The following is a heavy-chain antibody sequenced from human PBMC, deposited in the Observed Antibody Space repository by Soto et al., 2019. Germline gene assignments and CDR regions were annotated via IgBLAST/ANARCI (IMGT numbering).Heavy chain of an antibody. CDR1: GGSISSSNW. CDR2: IYHSGRT. J-gene: IGHJ4*02. Sequence: QVQLQESGPGLVKPSGTLSLTCAVSGGSISSSNWRNWVRQPPGKGLEWIGEIYHSGRTNYNPSLKSRVTRSVDKSKNQCSLKLSSVTAADTAVYYCARRDSSGYYYAGWGQGTLVTVSS. CDR3: ARRDSSGYYYAG. V-gene: IGHV4-4*02. D-gene: IGHD3-22*01.